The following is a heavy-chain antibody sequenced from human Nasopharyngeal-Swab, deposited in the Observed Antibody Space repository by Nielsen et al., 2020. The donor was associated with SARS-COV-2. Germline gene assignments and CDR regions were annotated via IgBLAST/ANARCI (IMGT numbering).Heavy chain of an antibody. Sequence: GESLKISCAASGFTFSDYYMSWIRPAPGKGLEYISYISGSGGTIYYGDSMKGRFTISRDNAKTSLYLQMNSLRAEDTAVYYCARDRANWDFDYWGQGTLVTVSS. CDR3: ARDRANWDFDY. V-gene: IGHV3-11*04. CDR1: GFTFSDYY. CDR2: ISGSGGTI. J-gene: IGHJ4*02. D-gene: IGHD7-27*01.